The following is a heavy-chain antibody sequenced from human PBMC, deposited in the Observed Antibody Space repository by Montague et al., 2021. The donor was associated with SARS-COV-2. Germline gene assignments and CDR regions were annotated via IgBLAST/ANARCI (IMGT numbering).Heavy chain of an antibody. CDR3: ARTNYDFWRGHQRGGAFDI. D-gene: IGHD3-3*01. V-gene: IGHV4-39*01. J-gene: IGHJ3*02. CDR2: LFYSVNT. Sequence: SETLSLTCTVSGGSISSSDYYWGWLRQPPGKGLEWIGSLFYSVNTYYNPSLKSRVTISVDTSKNQFSLKLSSVTAADTAVYYCARTNYDFWRGHQRGGAFDIWGQGTLVTVSS. CDR1: GGSISSSDYY.